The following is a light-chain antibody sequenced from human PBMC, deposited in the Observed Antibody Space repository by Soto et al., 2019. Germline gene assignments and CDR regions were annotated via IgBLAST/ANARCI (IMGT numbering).Light chain of an antibody. CDR1: QSVTSNY. CDR2: AIS. J-gene: IGKJ1*01. CDR3: QQHSTSPWT. V-gene: IGKV3D-20*02. Sequence: EIVLTQSPGTLSLSPGESAALSCRASQSVTSNYLVWYRQKPGQAPRLLIYAISSRAAGIPDRFNGSGSGTDFTLTITRLEPEDSAVYYCQQHSTSPWTFGQGT.